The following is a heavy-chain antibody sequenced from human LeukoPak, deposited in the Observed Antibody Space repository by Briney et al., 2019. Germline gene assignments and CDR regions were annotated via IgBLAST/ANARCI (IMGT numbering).Heavy chain of an antibody. CDR2: INPNSGGT. J-gene: IGHJ3*02. V-gene: IGHV1-2*02. CDR1: GYTFTGYY. D-gene: IGHD4-17*01. Sequence: ASVKVSCKASGYTFTGYYMHWVRQAPGQGLEWMGWINPNSGGTNYAQKFQGRVTMTRDTSISTAYMELSRLRSDDTAVYYCASRSYGDYVRDAFDIWGQGTMVTVSS. CDR3: ASRSYGDYVRDAFDI.